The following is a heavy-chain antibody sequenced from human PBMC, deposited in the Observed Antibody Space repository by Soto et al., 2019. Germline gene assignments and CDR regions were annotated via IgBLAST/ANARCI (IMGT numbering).Heavy chain of an antibody. J-gene: IGHJ3*02. CDR3: ARDGLVGATPAFDI. Sequence: ASVKVSCKASGCTFTGYYMHWVRQAPGQGLEWMGWINPNSGGTNYAQKFQGWVTMTRDTSISTAYMELSRLRSDDTAVYYCARDGLVGATPAFDIWGQGTMVTVSS. CDR1: GCTFTGYY. D-gene: IGHD1-26*01. V-gene: IGHV1-2*04. CDR2: INPNSGGT.